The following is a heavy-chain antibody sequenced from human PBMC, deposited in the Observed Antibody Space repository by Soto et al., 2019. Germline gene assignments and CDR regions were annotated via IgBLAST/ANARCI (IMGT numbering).Heavy chain of an antibody. V-gene: IGHV1-2*02. CDR2: INPNTGAT. D-gene: IGHD2-15*01. Sequence: QVKLVQSGAEVKKPGASVKVSCKASGYTFTDSYFHWVRQAPGRGFEWMGWINPNTGATYYAPHLQGRVTMTRDTSISTTYMGLTRLRSDDTAVYYCMKEPRYCSGGSCSIDYWGQGTLVTVSS. J-gene: IGHJ4*02. CDR1: GYTFTDSY. CDR3: MKEPRYCSGGSCSIDY.